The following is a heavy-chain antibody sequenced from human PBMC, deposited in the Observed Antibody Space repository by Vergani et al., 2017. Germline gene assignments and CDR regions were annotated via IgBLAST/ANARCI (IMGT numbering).Heavy chain of an antibody. CDR2: IRNKAYGGTT. V-gene: IGHV3-49*04. Sequence: EEQLVESGGGLVRPGGSLRLSCAAAGFSFGDYAMTWVRQAPGKGLEWVAFIRNKAYGGTTEYAASVKGRFTISRDDSKRLAYLQLSGLKTEDTAVYFCSRGSGYSFGYSDYWGQGTLVTVSS. J-gene: IGHJ4*02. CDR3: SRGSGYSFGYSDY. CDR1: GFSFGDYA. D-gene: IGHD5-18*01.